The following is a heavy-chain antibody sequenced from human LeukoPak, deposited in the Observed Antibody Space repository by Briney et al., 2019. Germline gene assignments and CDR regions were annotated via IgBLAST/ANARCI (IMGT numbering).Heavy chain of an antibody. CDR3: ARRIRYFDWSSGYYFDY. D-gene: IGHD3-9*01. CDR2: IYYSGST. CDR1: GGSTSSSSYY. J-gene: IGHJ4*02. Sequence: SETLSLTCTVSGGSTSSSSYYWGWIRQPPGQGLGWIGSIYYSGSTYYNPSLKSRVTISVDTSKNQFSLKLSSVTAADTAVYYCARRIRYFDWSSGYYFDYWGQGTLGTVS. V-gene: IGHV4-39*01.